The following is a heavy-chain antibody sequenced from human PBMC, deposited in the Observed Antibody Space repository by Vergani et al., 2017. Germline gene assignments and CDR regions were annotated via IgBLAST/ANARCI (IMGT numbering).Heavy chain of an antibody. CDR3: AKDMVGWLHQTNWFDP. V-gene: IGHV3-11*01. CDR2: ISSSGSTI. J-gene: IGHJ5*02. CDR1: GFTFSDYY. D-gene: IGHD5-12*01. Sequence: QVQLVESGGGLVKPGGSLRLSCAASGFTFSDYYMSWIRQAPGKGLEWVSYISSSGSTIYYADSVKGRFTISRDNAKNSLYLQMNSLRAEDTALYYCAKDMVGWLHQTNWFDPWGQGTLVTVSS.